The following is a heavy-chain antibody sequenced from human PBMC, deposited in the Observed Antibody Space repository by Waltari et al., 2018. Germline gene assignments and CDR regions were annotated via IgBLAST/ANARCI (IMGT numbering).Heavy chain of an antibody. V-gene: IGHV3-48*01. CDR3: ARGETAMAPYYYYYGMDV. D-gene: IGHD5-18*01. J-gene: IGHJ6*02. CDR2: ISSSSSTI. Sequence: GGLVQPGGSLRLSCAASGFTFSSYSMKWVRQAPGKGLEWVSYISSSSSTIYYADSVKVRFTISRDNAKNSLYLQMNSLRAEDTAVYYCARGETAMAPYYYYYGMDVWGQGTTVTVSS. CDR1: GFTFSSYS.